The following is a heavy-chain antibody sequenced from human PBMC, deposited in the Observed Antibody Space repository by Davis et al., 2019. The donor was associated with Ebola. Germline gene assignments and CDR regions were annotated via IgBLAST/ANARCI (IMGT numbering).Heavy chain of an antibody. CDR3: TTERRRGYSSGWYGFNWFDP. CDR2: IKSKTDGGTT. CDR1: GFTFSNAW. J-gene: IGHJ5*02. D-gene: IGHD6-19*01. V-gene: IGHV3-15*01. Sequence: GGSLRLSCAASGFTFSNAWMSWVRQAPGKGLEWVGRIKSKTDGGTTDYAAPVKGRFTISRDDSKNTLYLQMNSLKTEDTAVYYCTTERRRGYSSGWYGFNWFDPWGQGTLVTVSS.